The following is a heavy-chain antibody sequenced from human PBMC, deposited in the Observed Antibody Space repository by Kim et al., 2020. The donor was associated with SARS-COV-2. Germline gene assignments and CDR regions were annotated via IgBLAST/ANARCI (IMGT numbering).Heavy chain of an antibody. V-gene: IGHV3-9*01. D-gene: IGHD3-9*01. Sequence: GRLTISRDNAKNSLYLQMNSLRAEDTALYYCAKVTFRLGYDILTGMGLDYWGQGTLVTVSS. J-gene: IGHJ4*02. CDR3: AKVTFRLGYDILTGMGLDY.